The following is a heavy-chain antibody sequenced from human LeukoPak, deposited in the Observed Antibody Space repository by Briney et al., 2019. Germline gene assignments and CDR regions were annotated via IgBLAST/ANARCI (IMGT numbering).Heavy chain of an antibody. V-gene: IGHV3-23*01. D-gene: IGHD3-3*01. CDR1: GFTFSSYA. CDR3: AKVKADFWSGHGPDY. Sequence: GGSLRLSCAASGFTFSSYAMSWVRQAPGKGLEWVSAISGSGGITYSADSVKGRFTISRDNSKNTLYLQMNSLRAEDTAVYYCAKVKADFWSGHGPDYWGQGALVTVSS. J-gene: IGHJ4*02. CDR2: ISGSGGIT.